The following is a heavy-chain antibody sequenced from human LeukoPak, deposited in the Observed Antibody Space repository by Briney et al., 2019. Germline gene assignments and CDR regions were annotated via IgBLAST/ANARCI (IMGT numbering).Heavy chain of an antibody. Sequence: GGSLRLSCAASGFTFSNAWMSWVRQAPGKGLEWVAVISYDGSNKYYADSVKGRFTISRDNSKNTLYLQMNSLRAEDTAVYYCARSDMVRGPRDYWGQGTLVTVSS. V-gene: IGHV3-30*03. CDR3: ARSDMVRGPRDY. D-gene: IGHD3-10*01. J-gene: IGHJ4*02. CDR1: GFTFSNAW. CDR2: ISYDGSNK.